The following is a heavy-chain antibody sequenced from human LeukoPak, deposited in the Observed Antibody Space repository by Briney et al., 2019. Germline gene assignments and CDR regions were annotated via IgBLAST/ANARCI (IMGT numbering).Heavy chain of an antibody. V-gene: IGHV3-23*01. Sequence: GGSLRLSCEASGFTFGSHAMYWVRQAPGKGLEWVAGIFGSGGSPHYADPVKGRSTISRDNSRNTVYQQINSLRAEDTAVYYCGKTTVGYSSGQKPAWPVDYWGQGTLVTVSS. CDR1: GFTFGSHA. J-gene: IGHJ4*02. CDR2: IFGSGGSP. CDR3: GKTTVGYSSGQKPAWPVDY. D-gene: IGHD5-18*01.